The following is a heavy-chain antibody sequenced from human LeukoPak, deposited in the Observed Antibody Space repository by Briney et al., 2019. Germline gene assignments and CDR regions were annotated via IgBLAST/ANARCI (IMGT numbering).Heavy chain of an antibody. CDR2: IYSGGTT. CDR1: GFTVSSNY. Sequence: GGSLRLSCAASGFTVSSNYMNWVRQAPGRGLEWVSVIYSGGTTYYADSVRGRFTISRDNSKNTLYLQMNSLRAEDTAVYYCARAGGSIKPFDYWGQGTLVTVSS. D-gene: IGHD2-2*01. V-gene: IGHV3-53*01. J-gene: IGHJ4*02. CDR3: ARAGGSIKPFDY.